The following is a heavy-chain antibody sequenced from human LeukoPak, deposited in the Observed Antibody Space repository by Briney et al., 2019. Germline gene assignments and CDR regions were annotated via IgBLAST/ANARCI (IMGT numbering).Heavy chain of an antibody. CDR3: ARSVVTAMNAFDI. CDR1: GGSISSGGYS. Sequence: PSQTLSLTCAVSGGSISSGGYSWSWIRQPPGKGLEWIGYIYHSGSTYYNPPLKSRVTISVDRSKNQFSLKLSSVTAADTAVYYCARSVVTAMNAFDIWGQGTMVTVSS. D-gene: IGHD2-21*02. CDR2: IYHSGST. J-gene: IGHJ3*02. V-gene: IGHV4-30-2*01.